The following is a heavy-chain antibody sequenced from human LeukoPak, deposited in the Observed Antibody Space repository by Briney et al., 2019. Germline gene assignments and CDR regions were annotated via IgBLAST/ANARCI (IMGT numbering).Heavy chain of an antibody. CDR3: AREITMIVVVTNYGMDV. CDR1: GDSVSSNSAA. Sequence: SQTLSLTCAISGDSVSSNSAAWNWIRQSPSRGLEWLGRTYYRSKWYNDYAVSVKSRITNNPDTSKNQFSLQLNSVTPEDTAVYYCAREITMIVVVTNYGMDVWGQGTTVTVSS. V-gene: IGHV6-1*01. J-gene: IGHJ6*02. CDR2: TYYRSKWYN. D-gene: IGHD3-22*01.